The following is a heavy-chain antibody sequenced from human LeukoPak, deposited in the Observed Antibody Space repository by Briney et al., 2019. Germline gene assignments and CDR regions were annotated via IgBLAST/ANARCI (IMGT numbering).Heavy chain of an antibody. V-gene: IGHV5-51*01. CDR2: IYPGDSDT. J-gene: IGHJ4*02. Sequence: GESLQISCKGSGYSFTGYWIGWVRQMPGKGLEWMGIIYPGDSDTRYSPSFQGQVTISADKSISTAYLQWSSLKASDTAMYYCATQARFGGVIAPFDYWGQGTLVTVSS. CDR1: GYSFTGYW. CDR3: ATQARFGGVIAPFDY. D-gene: IGHD3-16*02.